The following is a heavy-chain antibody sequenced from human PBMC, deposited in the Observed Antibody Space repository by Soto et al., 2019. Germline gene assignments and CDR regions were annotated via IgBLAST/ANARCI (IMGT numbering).Heavy chain of an antibody. CDR2: IDDSGST. Sequence: PSETLSLTCTVSGGATSSYYWSWIRQPPGKGLEWIGNIDDSGSTNYNPYYKSRVTISADTSKNQFSLIMSSVTAADTAVYYCARNVPDASGSYRTWFDPWGHGTLVTVSS. CDR1: GGATSSYY. J-gene: IGHJ5*02. D-gene: IGHD3-22*01. CDR3: ARNVPDASGSYRTWFDP. V-gene: IGHV4-59*01.